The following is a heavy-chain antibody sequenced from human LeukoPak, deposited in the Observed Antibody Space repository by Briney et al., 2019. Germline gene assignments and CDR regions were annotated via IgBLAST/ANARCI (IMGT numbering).Heavy chain of an antibody. CDR2: ISSSSSYI. D-gene: IGHD6-19*01. J-gene: IGHJ4*02. CDR3: ARDPNSSGWYDPEYYFDY. V-gene: IGHV3-21*01. Sequence: NPGGSLRLSCAASGFTFSSYAMSWVRQAPGKGLEWVSSISSSSSYIYYADSVKGRFTISRDNAKNSLYLQMNSLRAEDTAVYYCARDPNSSGWYDPEYYFDYWGQGTLVTVSS. CDR1: GFTFSSYA.